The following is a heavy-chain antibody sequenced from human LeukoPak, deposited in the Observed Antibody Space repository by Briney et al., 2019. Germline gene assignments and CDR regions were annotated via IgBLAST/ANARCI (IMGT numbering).Heavy chain of an antibody. V-gene: IGHV5-51*01. D-gene: IGHD3-3*01. J-gene: IGHJ4*02. CDR3: ARQNDFWSGYYTFDY. CDR1: GYSFTSYW. Sequence: GESLKTSCKGSGYSFTSYWIGWVRQMPGKGLEWMGIIYPGDSDTRYSPSFQGQVTISADKSISTAYLQWSSLKASDTAMYYCARQNDFWSGYYTFDYWGQGTLVTVSS. CDR2: IYPGDSDT.